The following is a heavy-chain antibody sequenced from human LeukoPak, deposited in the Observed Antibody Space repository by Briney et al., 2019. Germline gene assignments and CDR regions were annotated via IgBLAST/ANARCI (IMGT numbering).Heavy chain of an antibody. J-gene: IGHJ4*02. Sequence: GGSLRLSCSASGFTYSSYAMHWIRQAPGKGLEYVSAISNNGGNTYYADSVKGRFTISRDNSKNTLYLQMSSLRAEDTAVYYCVEVFSGYFDWIFEYYIDCGGQGTLVTVSS. CDR3: VEVFSGYFDWIFEYYIDC. V-gene: IGHV3-64D*06. CDR2: ISNNGGNT. CDR1: GFTYSSYA. D-gene: IGHD3-9*01.